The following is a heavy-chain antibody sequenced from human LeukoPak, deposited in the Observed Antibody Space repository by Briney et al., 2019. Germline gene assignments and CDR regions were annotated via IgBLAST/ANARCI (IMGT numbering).Heavy chain of an antibody. D-gene: IGHD1-1*01. CDR1: VGSISSYY. V-gene: IGHV4-59*01. CDR3: ARDLQLASYYYGMDV. Sequence: SEILSLTCTVAVGSISSYYGSWIRQPPGKGLEWIGYIYYSGSTNYNPSLKSRVTISVDTSKNQFSLKLGSVTAADTAVYYCARDLQLASYYYGMDVWGQGTTVTVSS. J-gene: IGHJ6*02. CDR2: IYYSGST.